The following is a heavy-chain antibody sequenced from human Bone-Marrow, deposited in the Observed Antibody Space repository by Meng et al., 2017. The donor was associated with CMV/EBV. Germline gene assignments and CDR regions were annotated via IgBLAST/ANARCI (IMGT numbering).Heavy chain of an antibody. J-gene: IGHJ5*02. Sequence: ASVKVSCKASGGIFSRYAISWVRQAPGQGLEWMGWISAYNGNTNYAQKLQGRVTMTTDTSTSTAYMELRSLRSDDTAVYYCARDSTIFGVVDHWGQGTLVTVSS. V-gene: IGHV1-18*01. CDR2: ISAYNGNT. CDR3: ARDSTIFGVVDH. CDR1: GGIFSRYA. D-gene: IGHD3-3*01.